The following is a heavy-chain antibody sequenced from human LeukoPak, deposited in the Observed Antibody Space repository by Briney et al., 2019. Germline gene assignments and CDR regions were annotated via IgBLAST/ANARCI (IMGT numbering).Heavy chain of an antibody. D-gene: IGHD6-13*01. V-gene: IGHV4-34*01. Sequence: PSETLSLNCAVYGGSFSGYYWSWIRQPPGKGLEWIGEINHSGSTNYNPSLKSRVTISVATSKNQFSLKLSSVTAADTAVYYCARGGVGYSSSWYYSGAFDIWGQGTMVTVSS. CDR1: GGSFSGYY. J-gene: IGHJ3*02. CDR2: INHSGST. CDR3: ARGGVGYSSSWYYSGAFDI.